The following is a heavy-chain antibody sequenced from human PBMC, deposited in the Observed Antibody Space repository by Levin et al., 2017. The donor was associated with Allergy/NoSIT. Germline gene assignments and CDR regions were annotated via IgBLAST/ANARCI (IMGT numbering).Heavy chain of an antibody. D-gene: IGHD5-12*01. CDR2: IKSKTDGGTT. CDR1: GFTFSNAW. J-gene: IGHJ4*02. Sequence: LSLTCAASGFTFSNAWMSWVRQAPGKGLEWVGRIKSKTDGGTTDYAAPVKGRFTISRDDSKNTLYLQMNSLKTEDTAVYYCTTDGPIIVATDDYWGQGTLVTVSS. CDR3: TTDGPIIVATDDY. V-gene: IGHV3-15*01.